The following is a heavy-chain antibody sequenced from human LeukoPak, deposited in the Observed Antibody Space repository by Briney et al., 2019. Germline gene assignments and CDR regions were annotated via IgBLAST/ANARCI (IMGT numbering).Heavy chain of an antibody. V-gene: IGHV4-34*01. CDR2: INHSGST. CDR1: GGSFSGYY. Sequence: SETLSLTCAVYGGSFSGYYWSWIRQPPGKGLEWIGEINHSGSTNYNPSLKSRVTISVDTSKNQFSLKLSSVTAADTAVYYCARGFPPLYYYDGRGTTSDPKPRWYFDYWGQGTLVTVSS. J-gene: IGHJ4*02. D-gene: IGHD3-22*01. CDR3: ARGFPPLYYYDGRGTTSDPKPRWYFDY.